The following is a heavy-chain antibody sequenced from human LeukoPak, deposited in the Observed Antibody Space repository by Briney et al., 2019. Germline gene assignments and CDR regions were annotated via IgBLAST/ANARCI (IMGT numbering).Heavy chain of an antibody. Sequence: GASVKVSCKASGYTFTSYDINWVRQATGQGLEWMGWMNPNSGNTGYAQKFQGRVTMTRNTSISTAYMELSSLRSEDTAVYYCARALVSSLWFGELLNWFDPWGQGTLVTVSS. CDR2: MNPNSGNT. D-gene: IGHD3-10*01. J-gene: IGHJ5*02. CDR3: ARALVSSLWFGELLNWFDP. V-gene: IGHV1-8*01. CDR1: GYTFTSYD.